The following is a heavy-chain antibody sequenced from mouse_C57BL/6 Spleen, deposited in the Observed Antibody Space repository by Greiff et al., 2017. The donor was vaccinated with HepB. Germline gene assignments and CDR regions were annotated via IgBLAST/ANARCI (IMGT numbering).Heavy chain of an antibody. Sequence: VQLKQSGPELVKPGASVKISCKASGYTFTDYYMNWVKQSHGKSLEWIGDINPNNGGTSYNQKFKGKATLTVDKSSSTAYMELRSLTSEDSAVYYCARSITTVVDYAMDYWGQGTSVTVSS. CDR1: GYTFTDYY. J-gene: IGHJ4*01. CDR3: ARSITTVVDYAMDY. D-gene: IGHD1-1*01. CDR2: INPNNGGT. V-gene: IGHV1-26*01.